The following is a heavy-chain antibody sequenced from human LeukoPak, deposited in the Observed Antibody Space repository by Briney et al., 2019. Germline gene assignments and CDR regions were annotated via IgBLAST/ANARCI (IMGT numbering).Heavy chain of an antibody. Sequence: GGSLRLSCAASGFTFSSYAMRWVRQAPGKGLEWVSGIIARGGSTYYADSVRGRFTISRDNSKNTLYLQMNSLRAEDTAVYYCANPGGDKAVGGTDYFDPWGQGTLVTVSS. D-gene: IGHD6-13*01. V-gene: IGHV3-23*01. CDR1: GFTFSSYA. CDR3: ANPGGDKAVGGTDYFDP. J-gene: IGHJ5*02. CDR2: IIARGGST.